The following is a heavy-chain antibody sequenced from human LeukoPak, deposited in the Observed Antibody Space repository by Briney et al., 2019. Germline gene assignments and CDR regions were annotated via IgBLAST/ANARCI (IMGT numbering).Heavy chain of an antibody. D-gene: IGHD6-19*01. Sequence: GEPLKISCKGSGYSFTSYWIGWVRQMPGKGLEWMGIIYPGDSDTRYSPSFQGQVTISADKSISTAYLQWSSLKASDTAMYYCAREYSIAVAGTPYYYGMDVWGQGTTVTVSS. V-gene: IGHV5-51*01. CDR2: IYPGDSDT. CDR1: GYSFTSYW. CDR3: AREYSIAVAGTPYYYGMDV. J-gene: IGHJ6*02.